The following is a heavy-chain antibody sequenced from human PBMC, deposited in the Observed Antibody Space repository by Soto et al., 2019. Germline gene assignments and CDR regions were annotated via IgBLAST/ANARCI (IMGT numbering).Heavy chain of an antibody. Sequence: QVLLVESGGGVVQPGRSLRLSCAGSGFTFSNYGLHWVRQAPGKGLEWVSFXXFDGSHKYYADSVKGRFTISRDNSNXXXXXXXXXXXXXXXXXXXXXXXXXXXXXXXXXXXPAGAYWGQGTLVTVSS. CDR2: XXFDGSHK. CDR3: XXXXXXXXXXXXXXXPAGAY. D-gene: IGHD3-10*01. V-gene: IGHV3-30*03. J-gene: IGHJ4*02. CDR1: GFTFSNYG.